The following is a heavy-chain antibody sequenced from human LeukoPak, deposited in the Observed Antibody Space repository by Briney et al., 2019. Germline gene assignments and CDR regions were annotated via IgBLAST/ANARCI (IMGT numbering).Heavy chain of an antibody. D-gene: IGHD1-1*01. Sequence: SGPTLVNPTQTLTLTCTFSGFSLSTSGMCVSWIRQPPGKALEWLARIDWDDDKYYSTSLKTRLTISKDTSKNQVVLTVTNMDPVDTATYYCARILSTTYGMDVWGQGTTVTVSS. V-gene: IGHV2-70*11. J-gene: IGHJ6*02. CDR3: ARILSTTYGMDV. CDR2: IDWDDDK. CDR1: GFSLSTSGMC.